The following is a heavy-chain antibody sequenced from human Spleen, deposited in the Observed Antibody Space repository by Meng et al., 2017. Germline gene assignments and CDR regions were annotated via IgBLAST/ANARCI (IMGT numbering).Heavy chain of an antibody. CDR1: GGSLRTSGYY. V-gene: IGHV4-39*01. CDR3: VRSSAWVRTGFDP. J-gene: IGHJ5*02. D-gene: IGHD6-19*01. CDR2: IGHSGFT. Sequence: QPQLHESGPGLVKPSEALSLTCSVSGGSLRTSGYYWGWIRQPPGKGLEWIGSIGHSGFTYYTPSLKSRVAVSLDTSKSQFSLILTSVTAADTAVYYCVRSSAWVRTGFDPWGQGTLVTVSS.